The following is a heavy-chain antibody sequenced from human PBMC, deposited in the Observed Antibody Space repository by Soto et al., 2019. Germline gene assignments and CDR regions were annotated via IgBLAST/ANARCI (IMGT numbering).Heavy chain of an antibody. Sequence: QVQLQESGPGLVKPSETLSLTCTVSSGSISSYYWSWIRQPPGKGLEWIGYIYYSGSTNYNPSLKSRVTISVDTSKNQFSLKLSSVTAADTAVYYCASGQPDTAMVSYWGQGTLVTVSS. J-gene: IGHJ4*02. CDR2: IYYSGST. V-gene: IGHV4-59*08. CDR1: SGSISSYY. D-gene: IGHD5-18*01. CDR3: ASGQPDTAMVSY.